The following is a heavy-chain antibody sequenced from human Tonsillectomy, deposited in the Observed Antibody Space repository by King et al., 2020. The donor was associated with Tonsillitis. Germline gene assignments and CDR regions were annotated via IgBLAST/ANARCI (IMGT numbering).Heavy chain of an antibody. V-gene: IGHV5-10-1*01. CDR3: ARHPRYCSSTSCYYYGMDV. CDR1: GYSFTSYW. J-gene: IGHJ6*02. Sequence: VQLVQSGAEVKKPGESLRISCKGSGYSFTSYWISWVRQMPGKGLEWMGRIDPSDSYTNYSPSFQGHVTISADKSISTAYLQWSSLKASDTAMYYCARHPRYCSSTSCYYYGMDVWGQGTTVTVSS. D-gene: IGHD2-2*01. CDR2: IDPSDSYT.